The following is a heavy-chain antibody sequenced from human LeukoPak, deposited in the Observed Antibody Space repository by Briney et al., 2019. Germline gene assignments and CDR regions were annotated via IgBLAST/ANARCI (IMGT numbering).Heavy chain of an antibody. Sequence: RASVRISCTASGYTFVSLDGNWVRQPSGKGLEWMGWMNPSSGNTGSAQKFQGRLSMTRDTSIDTAYMELSSLSSEDTAVYYCARAYGDLDHRGQGTLVTVSS. CDR2: MNPSSGNT. CDR3: ARAYGDLDH. CDR1: GYTFVSLD. J-gene: IGHJ4*02. V-gene: IGHV1-8*01. D-gene: IGHD4-17*01.